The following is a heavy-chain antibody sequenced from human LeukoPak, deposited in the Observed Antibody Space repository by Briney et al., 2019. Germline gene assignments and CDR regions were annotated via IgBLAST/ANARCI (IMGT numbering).Heavy chain of an antibody. Sequence: ASVKVSCKASGYSFASYDINWVRQATGQGLEWMGWMNPNSGNTGYAQKFQGRVTMTRNTSISTAYMELSSLRSEDTAVYYCARAPSGDSPLDNWGQEPWSPSPQ. V-gene: IGHV1-8*01. CDR2: MNPNSGNT. CDR1: GYSFASYD. CDR3: ARAPSGDSPLDN. J-gene: IGHJ4*01. D-gene: IGHD5-12*01.